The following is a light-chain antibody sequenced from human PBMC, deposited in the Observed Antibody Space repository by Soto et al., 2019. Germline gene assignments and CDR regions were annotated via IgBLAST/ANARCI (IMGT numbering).Light chain of an antibody. CDR1: NIGSKD. CDR2: YDS. J-gene: IGLJ3*02. Sequence: SYELTQPPSVSVAPGKTARIPCGGNNIGSKDEHWYQQKPGQAPVLVIYYDSDRPSGIPERFSGSNSGNTATLTISRVEAGDEADYYCQVWHTSSDHRGVFGGGTKLTVL. V-gene: IGLV3-21*04. CDR3: QVWHTSSDHRGV.